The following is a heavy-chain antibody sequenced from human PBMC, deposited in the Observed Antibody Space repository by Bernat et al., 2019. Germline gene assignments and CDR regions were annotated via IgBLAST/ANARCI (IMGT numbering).Heavy chain of an antibody. Sequence: GRSLRLSCAASGFSFSDYPMHWVRQAPGKGLAWVALMSYDGTNEYYADSVKGRFTISRDNSKNTLYLQMNSLRAEDTAVYYCVRDLGIMLYIFDYWGQGTLV. V-gene: IGHV3-30-3*01. CDR1: GFSFSDYP. J-gene: IGHJ4*02. CDR3: VRDLGIMLYIFDY. D-gene: IGHD2-8*01. CDR2: MSYDGTNE.